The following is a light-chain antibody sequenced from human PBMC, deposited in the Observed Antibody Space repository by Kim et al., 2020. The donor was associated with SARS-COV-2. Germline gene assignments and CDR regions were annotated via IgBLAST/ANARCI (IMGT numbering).Light chain of an antibody. Sequence: GASPPISCAGPRRDMGSYDVVSAFQQRPGKAPSLMIYQITTRTSGVPGRFSGSKSGNIASLTVYRLQPDDDADYSCSSFAGYNTYVFGTGTKVTVL. CDR3: SSFAGYNTYV. J-gene: IGLJ1*01. CDR1: RRDMGSYDV. V-gene: IGLV2-8*01. CDR2: QIT.